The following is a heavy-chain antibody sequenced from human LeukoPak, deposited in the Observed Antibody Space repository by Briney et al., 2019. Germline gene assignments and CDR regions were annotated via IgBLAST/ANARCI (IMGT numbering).Heavy chain of an antibody. V-gene: IGHV3-7*05. CDR3: ASLKGMDV. J-gene: IGHJ6*01. CDR1: GFTFSSYW. Sequence: PGGSLRLSCAASGFTFSSYWVSWVRQAPGKGLEWVANLKQDGSEKYYVDSVKGRFPISRDNAKNSLYLQMNSLRAEDTAVYYCASLKGMDVWGQGTTVTVSS. CDR2: LKQDGSEK.